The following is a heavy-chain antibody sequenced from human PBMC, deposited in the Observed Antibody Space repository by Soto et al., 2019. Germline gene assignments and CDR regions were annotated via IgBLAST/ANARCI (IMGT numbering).Heavy chain of an antibody. CDR1: GFTFSSYS. CDR3: ASLDVLLWFGEYELGFDP. D-gene: IGHD3-10*01. J-gene: IGHJ5*02. V-gene: IGHV3-21*01. CDR2: ISSSSSYI. Sequence: GGSLRLSCAASGFTFSSYSMNWVRQAPGQGLEWVSSISSSSSYIYYADSVKGRFTISRDNAKNSLYLQMNSLRAEDTAVYYCASLDVLLWFGEYELGFDPWGQGTLVTVSS.